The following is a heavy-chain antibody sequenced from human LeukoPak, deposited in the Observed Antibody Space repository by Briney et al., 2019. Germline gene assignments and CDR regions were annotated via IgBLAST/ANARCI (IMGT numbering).Heavy chain of an antibody. J-gene: IGHJ4*02. CDR2: IHYSGST. D-gene: IGHD6-13*01. CDR1: GGSISSSSYY. CDR3: ARHGGAAGGH. V-gene: IGHV4-39*01. Sequence: KPSETLSLTCTVSGGSISSSSYYWGWIRQPPGKGLEWIGSIHYSGSTYYNPSLKSRVTISVDTSKNQLSLKLTSVTAADTAVYYCARHGGAAGGHWGQGTLVTVSS.